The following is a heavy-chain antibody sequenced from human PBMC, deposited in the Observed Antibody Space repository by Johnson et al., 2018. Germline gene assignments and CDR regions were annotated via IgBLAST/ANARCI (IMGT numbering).Heavy chain of an antibody. V-gene: IGHV3-33*01. CDR3: ARARGYSYYGMDV. D-gene: IGHD3-10*01. Sequence: VQLVESGGGVVQPGRSLRLSCAASGFTFSSYGMHWVRQAPGKGLEWVAVIWYDGSNTYYADSVKGRFTISRDNSKNTLYLQMYSRGAEDTAGYYRARARGYSYYGMDVWGQGTTVTVSS. J-gene: IGHJ6*02. CDR1: GFTFSSYG. CDR2: IWYDGSNT.